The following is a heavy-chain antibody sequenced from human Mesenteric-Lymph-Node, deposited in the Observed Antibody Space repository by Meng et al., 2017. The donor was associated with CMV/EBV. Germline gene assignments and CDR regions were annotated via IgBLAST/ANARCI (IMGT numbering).Heavy chain of an antibody. CDR1: GFTFSSFA. Sequence: GESLKISCAASGFTFSSFALSWVRQAPGKGLEWVSAISGSGDDTYYPDSVKGRFTISRDNSRDILYLQMNSLRAEDTAIYYCAKDMRIRGVPHFDYWGQGTLVTVSS. V-gene: IGHV3-23*01. D-gene: IGHD3-10*01. CDR3: AKDMRIRGVPHFDY. J-gene: IGHJ4*02. CDR2: ISGSGDDT.